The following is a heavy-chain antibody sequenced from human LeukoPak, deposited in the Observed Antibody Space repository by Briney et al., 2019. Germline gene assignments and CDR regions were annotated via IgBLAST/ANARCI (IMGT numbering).Heavy chain of an antibody. CDR2: IYYSGST. Sequence: SQTLSLTCTVSGGSISSGDYYWSWIRQPPGKGLEWIGYIYYSGSTYYNPSLKSRVTISVDTSKNQFSLKLSSVTAADTAVYYCARGTRNLGYDSSGYPDYWGQGTLVTVSS. CDR3: ARGTRNLGYDSSGYPDY. V-gene: IGHV4-30-4*08. CDR1: GGSISSGDYY. D-gene: IGHD3-22*01. J-gene: IGHJ4*02.